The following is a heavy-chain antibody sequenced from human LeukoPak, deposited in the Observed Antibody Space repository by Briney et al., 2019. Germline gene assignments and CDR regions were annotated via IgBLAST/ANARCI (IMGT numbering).Heavy chain of an antibody. D-gene: IGHD4-23*01. CDR3: ARDDGIGGPFDY. V-gene: IGHV3-53*01. J-gene: IGHJ4*02. CDR1: GFTVSSNY. Sequence: GGSLRLSCAVSGFTVSSNYMSWVRQAPGKGLEWVSIIYSGGSTYYADSVKGRFTISRDNSKNTLYLQMNSLRAEDTAVYYCARDDGIGGPFDYWGQGTLVTVSS. CDR2: IYSGGST.